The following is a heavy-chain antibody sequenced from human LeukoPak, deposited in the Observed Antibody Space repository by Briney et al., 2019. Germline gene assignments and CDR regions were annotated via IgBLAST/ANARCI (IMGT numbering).Heavy chain of an antibody. J-gene: IGHJ4*02. D-gene: IGHD2-15*01. CDR3: ARFLSDVVVVAATPVDAFGI. Sequence: SETLSLTCAVYGGSFSGYYWSWIRQPPGKGLEWIGEINHSGSTNYNPSLKSRVTISVDTSKNQFSLKLSSVTAADTAVYYCARFLSDVVVVAATPVDAFGIGGQGTLVTVSS. CDR1: GGSFSGYY. V-gene: IGHV4-34*01. CDR2: INHSGST.